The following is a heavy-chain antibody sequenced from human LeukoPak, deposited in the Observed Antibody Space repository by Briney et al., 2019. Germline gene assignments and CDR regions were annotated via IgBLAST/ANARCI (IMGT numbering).Heavy chain of an antibody. D-gene: IGHD2-8*01. CDR3: ARHNGVSYLDY. CDR2: IHHSGDT. J-gene: IGHJ4*02. V-gene: IGHV4-59*02. CDR1: GVSVISSY. Sequence: SETLSLTCTVSGVSVISSYWSWVRQPPGRGLEYIGFIHHSGDTKYNPSLKSRVTMSVDTSKSQFSLRLSSVTAADSAVYYCARHNGVSYLDYWAQGTLVTVSS.